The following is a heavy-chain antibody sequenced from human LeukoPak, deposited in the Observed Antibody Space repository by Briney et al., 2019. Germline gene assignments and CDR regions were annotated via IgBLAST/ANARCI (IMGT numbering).Heavy chain of an antibody. V-gene: IGHV4-39*02. Sequence: SETLSLTCTVSGGSISSSNYYWGWIRQSPGKELEWIGNIYYSGSTDYNPSLKSRVTISVDTSKNQFSLKLRSVTAADTAVYYCARESGNTAMVSADYWGQGTLVTVSS. J-gene: IGHJ4*02. CDR1: GGSISSSNYY. CDR2: IYYSGST. CDR3: ARESGNTAMVSADY. D-gene: IGHD5-18*01.